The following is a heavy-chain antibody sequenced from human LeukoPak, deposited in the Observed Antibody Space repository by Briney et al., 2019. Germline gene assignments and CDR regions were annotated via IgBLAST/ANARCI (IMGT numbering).Heavy chain of an antibody. CDR3: ARRGYCSGGSCYSFFDY. CDR2: ISYDGSNK. V-gene: IGHV3-30*04. D-gene: IGHD2-15*01. J-gene: IGHJ4*02. Sequence: GGSLRLSCAASGFTFSSCAMHWVRQAPGKGLEWVAVISYDGSNKYYADSVKGRFTISRDNSKNTLYLQMNSLRAEDTAVYYCARRGYCSGGSCYSFFDYWGQGTLVTVSS. CDR1: GFTFSSCA.